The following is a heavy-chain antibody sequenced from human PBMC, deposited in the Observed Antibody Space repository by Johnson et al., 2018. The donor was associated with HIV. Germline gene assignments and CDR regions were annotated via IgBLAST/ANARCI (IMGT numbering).Heavy chain of an antibody. Sequence: QVQLVESGGGLVQPGRSLRLSCAASGFTFSSYAMDWVRQAPGKGLEWVAGISDDGSKKYHGDSVKGRFTISRDNSKNTLYLQMNSLRAEDTAVYYCAKGYSSSDAFDIWGQGTMVTVSS. J-gene: IGHJ3*02. CDR1: GFTFSSYA. CDR2: ISDDGSKK. D-gene: IGHD6-6*01. CDR3: AKGYSSSDAFDI. V-gene: IGHV3-30*18.